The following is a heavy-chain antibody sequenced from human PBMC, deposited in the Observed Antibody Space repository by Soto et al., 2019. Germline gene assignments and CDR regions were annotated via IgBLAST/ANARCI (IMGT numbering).Heavy chain of an antibody. V-gene: IGHV1-69*01. Sequence: QVQLVQSGAEVKKPGSSVEVSCKASGGTFSSYAISWVRQAPGQGLEWMGGIIPIFGTANYAQKFQGRVTITADESPSTAYIELSSLRSEDTVVYYYAYALYDISDYFDYWGQGTLDTVSS. CDR1: GGTFSSYA. J-gene: IGHJ4*02. CDR2: IIPIFGTA. CDR3: AYALYDISDYFDY. D-gene: IGHD3-9*01.